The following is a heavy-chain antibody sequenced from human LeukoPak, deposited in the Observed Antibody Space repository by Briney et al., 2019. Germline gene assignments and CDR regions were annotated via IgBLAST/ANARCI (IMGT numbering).Heavy chain of an antibody. V-gene: IGHV3-66*02. J-gene: IGHJ4*02. Sequence: PGGSLRLSCAASGFTVSSNYMSWVRQAPGKGLEWVSVIYSGGGTYDADSVKGRFTISRDNSKNTLYLQMNSLRAEDTAVYYCAKARYYYGSGEPNFDYWGQGTLVTVSS. CDR2: IYSGGGT. CDR1: GFTVSSNY. CDR3: AKARYYYGSGEPNFDY. D-gene: IGHD3-10*01.